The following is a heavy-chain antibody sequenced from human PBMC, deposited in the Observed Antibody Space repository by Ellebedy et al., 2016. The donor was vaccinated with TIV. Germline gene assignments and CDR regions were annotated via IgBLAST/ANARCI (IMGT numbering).Heavy chain of an antibody. V-gene: IGHV4-59*01. CDR3: ARALYDSSGYYNWFDP. D-gene: IGHD3-22*01. CDR2: IYYSGST. J-gene: IGHJ5*02. CDR1: GGSISSYY. Sequence: MPSETLSLTCTVSGGSISSYYWSWIRQPPGKGLEWIGYIYYSGSTNYNPSLKSRVTISVDTSKNQFSLKLSSVTAADTAVYYCARALYDSSGYYNWFDPWGQGTLVTVSS.